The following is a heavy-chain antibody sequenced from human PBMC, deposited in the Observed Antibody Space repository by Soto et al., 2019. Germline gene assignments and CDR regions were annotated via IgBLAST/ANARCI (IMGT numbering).Heavy chain of an antibody. D-gene: IGHD5-12*01. J-gene: IGHJ6*02. CDR3: ARNDSGYDYYYYGMDV. V-gene: IGHV5-10-1*01. Sequence: GESLKISCKGSGYSFTSYWISWVRQMPGKGLEWMGRIDPSDSYTNYSPSFQGHVTISADKSISTAYLQWSSLKASDTAMYYCARNDSGYDYYYYGMDVWGHGTTVTVSS. CDR2: IDPSDSYT. CDR1: GYSFTSYW.